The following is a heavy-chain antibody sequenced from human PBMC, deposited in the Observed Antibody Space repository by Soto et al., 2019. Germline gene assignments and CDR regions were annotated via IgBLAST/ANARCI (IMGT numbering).Heavy chain of an antibody. CDR1: GGSISSGGYS. V-gene: IGHV4-30-2*01. D-gene: IGHD2-21*01. CDR2: IYHSGST. J-gene: IGHJ5*02. CDR3: AGVRGPYCGGECYPPTPNWFDP. Sequence: QLQLQESGSGLVKPSQTLSLTCAVSGGSISSGGYSWSWIRQPPGKGLEWIGYIYHSGSTYYNPSLKSRATKPVDRSKNQFSLKLSSVTAADPAVYYCAGVRGPYCGGECYPPTPNWFDPWGQGTLVTVSS.